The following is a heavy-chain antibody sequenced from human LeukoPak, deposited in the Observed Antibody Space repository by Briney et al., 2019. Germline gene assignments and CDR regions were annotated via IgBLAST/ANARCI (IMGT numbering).Heavy chain of an antibody. CDR3: AKDQSLYSYGYVEDY. Sequence: GRSLRLSCAASGFTFSSYAMHWVRQAPGKGLEWVAVISYDGSNKYYADSVKGRFTISRDNSKNTLYLQMNSLRAEDTAVYYCAKDQSLYSYGYVEDYWGQGTLVTVSS. CDR2: ISYDGSNK. D-gene: IGHD5-18*01. V-gene: IGHV3-30-3*01. J-gene: IGHJ4*02. CDR1: GFTFSSYA.